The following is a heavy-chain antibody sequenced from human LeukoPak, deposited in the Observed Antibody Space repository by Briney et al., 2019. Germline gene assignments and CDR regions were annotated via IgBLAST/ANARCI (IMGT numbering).Heavy chain of an antibody. D-gene: IGHD3-22*01. CDR1: GGSFSGFY. V-gene: IGHV4-34*01. CDR2: INHSGGT. J-gene: IGHJ6*02. CDR3: ASDSSGSPYYSGMDV. Sequence: SETLSLTCTVYGGSFSGFYWSWIRQPPGKGLEWIGEINHSGGTNYNPSPKSRVTISVDTSKNQFSLTLCSVTAADTAVYYCASDSSGSPYYSGMDVWGQGTTVTVSS.